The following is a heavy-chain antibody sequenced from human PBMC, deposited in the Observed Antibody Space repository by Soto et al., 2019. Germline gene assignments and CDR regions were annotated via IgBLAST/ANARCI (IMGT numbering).Heavy chain of an antibody. CDR3: ARERFQVISDGMDV. V-gene: IGHV1-2*02. J-gene: IGHJ6*02. CDR1: GYTFTGYY. D-gene: IGHD2-21*01. Sequence: AASVKVSCQASGYTFTGYYVTWVREAPGQGLEWMGWINPETGGTSYAQKFQGRVTLSRDTSINTAYLELSSVRFDDAAVYFCARERFQVISDGMDVWGQGTTVTVSS. CDR2: INPETGGT.